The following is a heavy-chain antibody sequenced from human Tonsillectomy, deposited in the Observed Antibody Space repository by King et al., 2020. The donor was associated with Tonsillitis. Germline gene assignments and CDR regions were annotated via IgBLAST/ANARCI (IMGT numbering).Heavy chain of an antibody. Sequence: VQLVESGAEVKKPGESLKISCKGSGYSFTSYWIGWVRQMPGKGLEWMGIIYPGDSNTRYSPSFQGQVTISADKSISPAYLQWSSLKASDTAMYFCARHTLLRGVTQLDYWGQGTLVTVSS. CDR3: ARHTLLRGVTQLDY. V-gene: IGHV5-51*01. CDR2: IYPGDSNT. J-gene: IGHJ4*02. CDR1: GYSFTSYW. D-gene: IGHD3-10*01.